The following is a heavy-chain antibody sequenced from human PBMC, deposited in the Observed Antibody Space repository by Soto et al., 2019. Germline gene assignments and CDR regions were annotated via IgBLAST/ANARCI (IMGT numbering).Heavy chain of an antibody. CDR1: GFTFSYYG. V-gene: IGHV3-33*08. Sequence: QVQLVESGGGVVQPGGSLRLSCAASGFTFSYYGFHWVRQAPGKGLEWVAVMHTGGNEKYYVDSVKGRFTVSRDDSRNMVYLEMNGLRAEDTAEYFCARYADTTGHYSHFDLWGRGALVAVS. D-gene: IGHD3-9*01. CDR3: ARYADTTGHYSHFDL. CDR2: MHTGGNEK. J-gene: IGHJ4*02.